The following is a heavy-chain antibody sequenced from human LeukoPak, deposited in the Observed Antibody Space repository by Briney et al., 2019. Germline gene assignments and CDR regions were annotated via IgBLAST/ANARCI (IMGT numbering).Heavy chain of an antibody. V-gene: IGHV3-48*01. CDR2: ISSSSSTI. CDR1: GFTFSSYS. D-gene: IGHD3-9*01. Sequence: GGSLRLSCAASGFTFSSYSMNWVRQAQRKGLEWVSYISSSSSTIYYADSVKGRFTISRDNAKNSLYLQMNSLRAEDTSVCSCARGDGYFDWLPALHFDYWGQGTLVTVSS. CDR3: ARGDGYFDWLPALHFDY. J-gene: IGHJ4*02.